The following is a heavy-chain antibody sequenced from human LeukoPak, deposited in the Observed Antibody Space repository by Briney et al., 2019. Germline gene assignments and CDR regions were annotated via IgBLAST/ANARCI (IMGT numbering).Heavy chain of an antibody. CDR2: ISSSSSYI. Sequence: GGSLRLSCAASGFTFSSYSMNWVRQAPGKGLEWVSSISSSSSYIYYADSVKGRFTISRDNAKNSLYLQMNSLRAEDTAVYYCAKRDGVVPAAIVAFDIWGQGTMVTVPS. V-gene: IGHV3-21*04. D-gene: IGHD2-2*01. J-gene: IGHJ3*02. CDR3: AKRDGVVPAAIVAFDI. CDR1: GFTFSSYS.